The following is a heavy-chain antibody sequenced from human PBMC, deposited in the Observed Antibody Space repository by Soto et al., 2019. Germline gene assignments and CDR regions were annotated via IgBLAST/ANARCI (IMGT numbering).Heavy chain of an antibody. CDR2: IYYSGST. CDR1: GGSISSGDYY. CDR3: AIYSSSWLERLFDY. D-gene: IGHD6-13*01. Sequence: SETLSLTCTVSGGSISSGDYYWSWIRQPPGKGLGWIGYIYYSGSTYYNPSLKSRVTISVDTSKNQFSLKLSSVTAADTAVYYCAIYSSSWLERLFDYWGQGTLVTVSS. V-gene: IGHV4-30-4*01. J-gene: IGHJ4*02.